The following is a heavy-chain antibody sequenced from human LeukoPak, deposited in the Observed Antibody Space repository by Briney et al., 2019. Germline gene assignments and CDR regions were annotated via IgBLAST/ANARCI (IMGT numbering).Heavy chain of an antibody. CDR1: GYSISSGYY. CDR2: IYHSGST. D-gene: IGHD3-10*01. V-gene: IGHV4-38-2*01. Sequence: SETLSLTCAVSGYSISSGYYWGWIRQPPGKGLEWIGSIYHSGSTYYNPSLKSRVTISVDTSKNQFSLKLSSVTAADTAVYYCASYGSGRRFDPWGQGTLVTVSS. CDR3: ASYGSGRRFDP. J-gene: IGHJ5*02.